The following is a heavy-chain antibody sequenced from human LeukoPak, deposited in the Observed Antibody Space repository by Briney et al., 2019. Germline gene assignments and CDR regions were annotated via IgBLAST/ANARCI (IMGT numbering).Heavy chain of an antibody. Sequence: GGSLRLSCAASGNYWMHWVRQAPGKGLEWVAVISYDGSNKYYADSVKGRFTISRDNSKNTLYLQMNSLRAEDTAVYYCAKGGKQLWFDYWGQGTLVTVSS. D-gene: IGHD5-18*01. V-gene: IGHV3-30*18. CDR1: GNYW. J-gene: IGHJ4*02. CDR2: ISYDGSNK. CDR3: AKGGKQLWFDY.